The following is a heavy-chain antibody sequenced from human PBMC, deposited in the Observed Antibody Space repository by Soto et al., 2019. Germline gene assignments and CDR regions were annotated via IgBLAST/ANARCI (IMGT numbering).Heavy chain of an antibody. CDR3: ATTSGSFPY. CDR2: IYHSGRT. D-gene: IGHD1-26*01. V-gene: IGHV4-38-2*01. CDR1: GYSISSGYY. J-gene: IGHJ4*02. Sequence: PSETLSLTCAVSGYSISSGYYWGWIRQPPGKGLEWIGSIYHSGRTYYNPSLKSRLTISLDTSKNQFSLKLTSVTAADTALYFYATTSGSFPYWGQGTLVTVSS.